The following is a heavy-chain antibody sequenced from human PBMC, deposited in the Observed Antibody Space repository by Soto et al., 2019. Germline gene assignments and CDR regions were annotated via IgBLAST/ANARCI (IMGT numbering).Heavy chain of an antibody. V-gene: IGHV3-30-3*01. CDR3: ARAEGCSSTSCLNWFDP. CDR1: GFTFSSYA. CDR2: ISYDGSNK. Sequence: GGSLRLSCAASGFTFSSYAMHWVRRAPGKGLEWVAVISYDGSNKYYADSVKGRFTISRDNSKNTLYLQMNSLRAEDTAVYYCARAEGCSSTSCLNWFDPWGQGTLVTVSS. J-gene: IGHJ5*02. D-gene: IGHD2-2*01.